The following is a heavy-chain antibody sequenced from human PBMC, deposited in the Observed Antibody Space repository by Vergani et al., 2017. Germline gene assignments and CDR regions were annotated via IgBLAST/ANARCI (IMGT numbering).Heavy chain of an antibody. V-gene: IGHV4-61*02. J-gene: IGHJ5*02. D-gene: IGHD6-19*01. CDR3: ARDSSSGWYDWFDP. CDR2: VYSSGST. Sequence: QVQLQESGPGLVKSSQTLSLTCTVSGSSIRSGPHYWSWIRQPAGRGLEWIGRVYSSGSTNYNPSLKSRVTMSVDTSKNQFSLKLSSVTAADTAVYYCARDSSSGWYDWFDPWGQGTLVTVSS. CDR1: GSSIRSGPHY.